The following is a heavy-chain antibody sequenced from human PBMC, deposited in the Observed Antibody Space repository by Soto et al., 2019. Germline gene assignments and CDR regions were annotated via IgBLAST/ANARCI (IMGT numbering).Heavy chain of an antibody. CDR2: ISAYNGNT. V-gene: IGHV1-18*01. Sequence: ASVKVSCKASGYTFTSYGISWVRQAPGQGLEWMGWISAYNGNTNYAQKLQGRVTMTTDTSTSTAYMELRSLRSDDTAVYYCARGYYDILTGYYSRPFDYWGQGTLVTVSS. D-gene: IGHD3-9*01. J-gene: IGHJ4*02. CDR3: ARGYYDILTGYYSRPFDY. CDR1: GYTFTSYG.